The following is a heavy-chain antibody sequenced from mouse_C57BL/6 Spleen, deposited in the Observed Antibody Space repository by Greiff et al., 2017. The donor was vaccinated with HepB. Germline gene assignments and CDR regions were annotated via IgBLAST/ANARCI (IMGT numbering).Heavy chain of an antibody. CDR3: AREGDDGYLYFDY. Sequence: EVQLQQSGPELVKPGASVKMSCKASGYTFTDYNMHWVKQSHGKSLEWIGYINPNNGGTSYNQKFKGKATLTVNKSSSTAYMELRSLTSEDSAVYYCAREGDDGYLYFDYWGQGTTLTVSS. V-gene: IGHV1-22*01. D-gene: IGHD2-3*01. J-gene: IGHJ2*01. CDR2: INPNNGGT. CDR1: GYTFTDYN.